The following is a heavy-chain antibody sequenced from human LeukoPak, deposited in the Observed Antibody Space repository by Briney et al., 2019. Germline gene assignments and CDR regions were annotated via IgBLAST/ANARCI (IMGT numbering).Heavy chain of an antibody. V-gene: IGHV4-59*01. J-gene: IGHJ4*02. CDR1: GDSISSYY. CDR3: AREWSSGWAEFDY. D-gene: IGHD6-25*01. Sequence: SETLSLTCTVSGDSISSYYWNWIRQPPGKGLKWIGYIYYSGNTNYSPSLKGRVTISVDTSKNQFSLDLTSVTAADTAVYYCAREWSSGWAEFDYWGQGTLVTVSS. CDR2: IYYSGNT.